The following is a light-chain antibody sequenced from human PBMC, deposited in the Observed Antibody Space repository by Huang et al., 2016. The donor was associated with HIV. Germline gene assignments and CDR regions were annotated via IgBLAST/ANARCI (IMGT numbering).Light chain of an antibody. J-gene: IGKJ1*01. CDR3: QQYNNWPQT. CDR2: GAS. V-gene: IGKV3-15*01. CDR1: QSVSSN. Sequence: EIVMTQSPATLSVSPGERATLPCRASQSVSSNLAWYQHKPGQAPRRLIYGASTRATGFPARFSGSGSGTEFTLTISSLQSEDFAVYYGQQYNNWPQTFGQGTKVEIK.